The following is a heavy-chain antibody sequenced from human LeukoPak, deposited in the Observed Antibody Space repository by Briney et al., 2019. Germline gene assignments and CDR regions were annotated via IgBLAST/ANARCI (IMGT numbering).Heavy chain of an antibody. Sequence: GGSLRLSCAASGFTFNNYTMHWVRQAPGKGLEWVSSISSSSSYIYYADSVKGRFTISRDNAKNSLYLQMNSLRAEDTAVYYCARGQPGIDYWGQGTLVTVSS. D-gene: IGHD1-14*01. CDR2: ISSSSSYI. CDR3: ARGQPGIDY. J-gene: IGHJ4*02. V-gene: IGHV3-21*01. CDR1: GFTFNNYT.